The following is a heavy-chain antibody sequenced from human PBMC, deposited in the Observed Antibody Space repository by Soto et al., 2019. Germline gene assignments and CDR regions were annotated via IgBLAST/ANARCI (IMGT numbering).Heavy chain of an antibody. V-gene: IGHV1-69*12. CDR3: ASFAFLGPRGDYYYGMDV. J-gene: IGHJ6*02. Sequence: QVQLVQSGAEVKKPGSSVKVSCKASGGTFSSYAISWVRQAPGQGLEWMGGIIPIFGTANYAQKFQGRVTITADESTSTGYMELSSLRSEDTVVYYCASFAFLGPRGDYYYGMDVWGQGTTVTVSS. CDR1: GGTFSSYA. CDR2: IIPIFGTA. D-gene: IGHD1-26*01.